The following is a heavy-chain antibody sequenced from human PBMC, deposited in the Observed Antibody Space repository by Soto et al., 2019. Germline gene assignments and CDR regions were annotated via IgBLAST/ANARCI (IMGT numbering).Heavy chain of an antibody. Sequence: GGSLRLSCAASGFTFSSYAMSWVRQAPGKGLEWVSAISGSGGSTYYADSVKGRFTISRDNSKNTLYLQMNSLRAEDTAVYYCASPRPVDTAMPTGYWGQGTLVTVSS. V-gene: IGHV3-23*01. CDR1: GFTFSSYA. J-gene: IGHJ4*02. D-gene: IGHD5-18*01. CDR2: ISGSGGST. CDR3: ASPRPVDTAMPTGY.